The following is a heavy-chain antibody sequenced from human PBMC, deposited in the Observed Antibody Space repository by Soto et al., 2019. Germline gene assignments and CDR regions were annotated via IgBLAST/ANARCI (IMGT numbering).Heavy chain of an antibody. V-gene: IGHV1-69*02. Sequence: QVQLVQSGAEVKKPGSSVKVSCKASGGTFSSYTISWVRQAPGQGLEWMGRIIPILGIANYAQKCQGRVTITADKSTSTAYVELSSLRSEATAVYYCAGGYYYGSGSSATQINDYWGQGTVVTVSS. CDR1: GGTFSSYT. J-gene: IGHJ4*02. CDR2: IIPILGIA. D-gene: IGHD3-10*01. CDR3: AGGYYYGSGSSATQINDY.